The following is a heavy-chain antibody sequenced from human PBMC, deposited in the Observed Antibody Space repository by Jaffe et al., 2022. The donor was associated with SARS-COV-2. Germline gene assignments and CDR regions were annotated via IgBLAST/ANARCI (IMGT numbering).Heavy chain of an antibody. V-gene: IGHV3-30-3*01. J-gene: IGHJ4*02. D-gene: IGHD5-18*01. CDR3: ARDEKDTALFDY. CDR1: GFTFSSYA. CDR2: ISYDGSNK. Sequence: QVQLVESGGGVVQPGRSLRLSCAASGFTFSSYAMHWVRQAPGKGLEWVAVISYDGSNKYYADSVKGRFTISRDNSKNTLYLQMNSLRAEDTAVYYCARDEKDTALFDYWGQGTLVTVSS.